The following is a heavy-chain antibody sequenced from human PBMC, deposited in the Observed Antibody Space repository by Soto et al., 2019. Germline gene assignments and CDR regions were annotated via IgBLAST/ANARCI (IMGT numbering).Heavy chain of an antibody. CDR1: GGSISSSSYY. Sequence: SETLSLTCTVPGGSISSSSYYWGWIRQPPGKGLEWIGSIYYSGSTYYNPSLKSRVTISVDTSKNQFSLKLSSVTAADTAVYYCARRPITMIVPGFDYWGQGTLVTVSS. CDR2: IYYSGST. D-gene: IGHD3-22*01. J-gene: IGHJ4*02. V-gene: IGHV4-39*01. CDR3: ARRPITMIVPGFDY.